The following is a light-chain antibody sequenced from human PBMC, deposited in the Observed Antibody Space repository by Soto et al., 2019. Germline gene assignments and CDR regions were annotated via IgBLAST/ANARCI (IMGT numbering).Light chain of an antibody. CDR3: QQLITYPIT. Sequence: DIQMTQSPSTLSASVGDRVTITCRASQSISSWLAWYQQKPGRAPKVLIFDASSLESGVPSRFSGSGSATEFTLTISSLQPDDFATYYCQQLITYPITFGQGTRLEIK. J-gene: IGKJ5*01. V-gene: IGKV1-5*01. CDR1: QSISSW. CDR2: DAS.